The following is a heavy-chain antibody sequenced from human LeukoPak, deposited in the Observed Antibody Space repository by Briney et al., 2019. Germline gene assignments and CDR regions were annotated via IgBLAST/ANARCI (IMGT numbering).Heavy chain of an antibody. D-gene: IGHD1-1*01. J-gene: IGHJ4*02. CDR1: GFTFSSYA. Sequence: GGSLRLSCAASGFTFSSYAMHWVRRAPGKGLEWVAVISYDGSNKYYADSVKGRFTISRDNSKNTLYLQMNSLRAEDTAVYYCARGTGTTRGHFDYWGQGTLVTVSS. CDR3: ARGTGTTRGHFDY. CDR2: ISYDGSNK. V-gene: IGHV3-30*04.